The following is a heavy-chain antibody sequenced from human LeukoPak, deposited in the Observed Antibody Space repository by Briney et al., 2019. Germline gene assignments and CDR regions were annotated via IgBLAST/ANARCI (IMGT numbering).Heavy chain of an antibody. V-gene: IGHV4-34*01. CDR1: GGSFSGYY. Sequence: SETLSLTCAVYGGSFSGYYWSWIRQPPGKGLEWIGEINHSGSTNYNPSLKSRVTISVDTSKNQISLKLSSVTAADTAVYYCARNYRHYYMDVWGKGTTVTVSS. CDR2: INHSGST. CDR3: ARNYRHYYMDV. D-gene: IGHD1-7*01. J-gene: IGHJ6*03.